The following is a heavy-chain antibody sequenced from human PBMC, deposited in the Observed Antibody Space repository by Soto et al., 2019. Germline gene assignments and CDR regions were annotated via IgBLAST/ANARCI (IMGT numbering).Heavy chain of an antibody. CDR3: ARGRTRVDY. J-gene: IGHJ4*02. CDR1: GGSFSGYY. Sequence: SETLSLTCAVYGGSFSGYYWSWIRQPPGKGLEWIGEINHSGNTNYNPSLKSRVTISVDTSKNQFSLKLSSVTAADTAVYYCARGRTRVDYWGQGTLVTVSS. V-gene: IGHV4-34*01. CDR2: INHSGNT.